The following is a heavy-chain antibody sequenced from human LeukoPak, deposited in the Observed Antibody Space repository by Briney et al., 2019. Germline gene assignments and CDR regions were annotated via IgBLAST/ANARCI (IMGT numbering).Heavy chain of an antibody. D-gene: IGHD3-10*01. CDR3: AADIYAGSPGY. J-gene: IGHJ4*02. CDR1: GYTFTGYY. V-gene: IGHV1-46*01. CDR2: INPSGGST. Sequence: GASVKVSCKASGYTFTGYYMHWVRQAPGQGLEWMGWINPSGGSTSYAQKFQGRVTMTRDTSTSTVYMELSSLRSEDTAVYFCAADIYAGSPGYWGQGTLVTVSS.